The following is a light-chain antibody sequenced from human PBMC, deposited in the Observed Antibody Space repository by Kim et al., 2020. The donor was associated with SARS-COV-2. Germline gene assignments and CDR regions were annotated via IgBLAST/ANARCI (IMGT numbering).Light chain of an antibody. Sequence: LSPGERTTLACRGSQSVSSSYLAWYQQKPGQAPRLLIYGASSRGTGIPERFSGSGSGTDFTLTISRREPEDFAVNYCQQYGSSLYTFGQGTKLEI. V-gene: IGKV3-20*01. CDR3: QQYGSSLYT. CDR2: GAS. CDR1: QSVSSSY. J-gene: IGKJ2*01.